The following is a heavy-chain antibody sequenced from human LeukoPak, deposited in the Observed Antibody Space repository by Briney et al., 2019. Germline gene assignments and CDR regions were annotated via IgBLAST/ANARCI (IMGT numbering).Heavy chain of an antibody. D-gene: IGHD4-17*01. V-gene: IGHV4-59*01. CDR1: GGSIRSYY. Sequence: PSETLSLTCTVSGGSIRSYYWSWIRQPPGKGLEWIGYIYCSGSTNYNPSLKSRVTISVDTSKNQFSLKLSSATAADTAVYYCARDRYGDYVADYWGQGTLVTVSS. CDR2: IYCSGST. J-gene: IGHJ4*02. CDR3: ARDRYGDYVADY.